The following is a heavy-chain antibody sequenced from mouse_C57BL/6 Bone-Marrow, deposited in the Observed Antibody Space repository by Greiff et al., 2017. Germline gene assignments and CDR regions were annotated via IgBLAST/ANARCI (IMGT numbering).Heavy chain of an antibody. V-gene: IGHV5-6*01. D-gene: IGHD3-3*01. Sequence: EVQGVESGGDLVKPGGSLKLSCAASGFTFSSYGMSWVRQTPDKRLEWVATISSGGSYTYYPDSVKGRFTISRDNAKNTLYLQMSSLKSEDTAMYYCARRGTSWYFDVWGTGTMVTVSA. CDR3: ARRGTSWYFDV. CDR1: GFTFSSYG. CDR2: ISSGGSYT. J-gene: IGHJ1*03.